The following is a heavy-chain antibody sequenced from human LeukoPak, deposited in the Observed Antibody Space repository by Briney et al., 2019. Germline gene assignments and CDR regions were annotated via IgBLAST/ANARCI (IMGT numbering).Heavy chain of an antibody. CDR2: IYYSGST. J-gene: IGHJ4*02. CDR1: GGSISSSSYC. V-gene: IGHV4-39*07. D-gene: IGHD5-18*01. Sequence: SETLSLTCTVSGGSISSSSYCWGWIRQPPGKGLEWIGSIYYSGSTYYNPSLKSRVTISVDTSKNQFSLKLSSVTAADTAVYYCARDHTGYSYGWHFDYWGQGTLVTVSS. CDR3: ARDHTGYSYGWHFDY.